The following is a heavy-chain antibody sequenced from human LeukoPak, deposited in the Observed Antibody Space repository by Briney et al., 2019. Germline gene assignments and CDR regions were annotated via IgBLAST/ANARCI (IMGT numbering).Heavy chain of an antibody. Sequence: GGSLRLSCTASGFAFSSYAMSWVRQPPGKGLEWVSAISGSGGSTYYADSVKGRFAISRDNSKNTLYLQMNSLRAEDKAVYYCAKDRCSSTSCYSDSNRFDPWGQGTLVTVSS. CDR2: ISGSGGST. D-gene: IGHD2-2*01. CDR3: AKDRCSSTSCYSDSNRFDP. CDR1: GFAFSSYA. J-gene: IGHJ5*02. V-gene: IGHV3-23*01.